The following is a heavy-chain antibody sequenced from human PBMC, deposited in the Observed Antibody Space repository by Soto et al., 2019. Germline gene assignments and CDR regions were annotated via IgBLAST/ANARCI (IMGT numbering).Heavy chain of an antibody. Sequence: EVQLVESGGGLVQPGRSLRLSCAASGFPFDDYAMHWVRQAPGKGLEWVSGISWNSRNIGYADSVKGRFTISRDNAKNSLYLQMNSLRAGDTALYYCAKDIGSSWYYFDYWGQGTLVTVSS. J-gene: IGHJ4*02. D-gene: IGHD6-13*01. V-gene: IGHV3-9*01. CDR1: GFPFDDYA. CDR2: ISWNSRNI. CDR3: AKDIGSSWYYFDY.